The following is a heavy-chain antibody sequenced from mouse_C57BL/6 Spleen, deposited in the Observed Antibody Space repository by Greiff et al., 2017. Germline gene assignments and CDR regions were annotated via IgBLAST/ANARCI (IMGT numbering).Heavy chain of an antibody. Sequence: QVQLQQSGPELVKPGASVKISCKASGYAFSSSWMNWVKQRPGKGLEWIGRIYPGDGDTNYNGKFKGKATLTADKSSSTAYMQLSSLTSEDSAVYFCANYYGSSYTTYFDYWGQGTTLTVSS. J-gene: IGHJ2*01. V-gene: IGHV1-82*01. CDR3: ANYYGSSYTTYFDY. CDR2: IYPGDGDT. CDR1: GYAFSSSW. D-gene: IGHD1-1*01.